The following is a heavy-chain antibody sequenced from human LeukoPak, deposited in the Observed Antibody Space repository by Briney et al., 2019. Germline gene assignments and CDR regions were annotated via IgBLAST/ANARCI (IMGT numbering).Heavy chain of an antibody. CDR1: GFTFSSYG. J-gene: IGHJ4*02. CDR3: AKVGDQYSGYDPYFDY. V-gene: IGHV3-30*18. Sequence: PGGSLRLSCAASGFTFSSYGMHWVRQAPGKGLEWVAVISYDGSNKYYADSVKGRFTISRDNSKNTLYLQMNSLRAEDTAVYYCAKVGDQYSGYDPYFDYWGQGTLVTVSS. D-gene: IGHD5-12*01. CDR2: ISYDGSNK.